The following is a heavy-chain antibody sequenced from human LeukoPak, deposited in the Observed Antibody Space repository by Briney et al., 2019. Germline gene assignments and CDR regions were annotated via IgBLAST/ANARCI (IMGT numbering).Heavy chain of an antibody. CDR3: ARWAQGVKGATRDPFDY. V-gene: IGHV4-39*01. CDR1: GGSISSFSYY. J-gene: IGHJ4*02. D-gene: IGHD1-26*01. Sequence: PSETLSLTCTVSGGSISSFSYYWGWIRQPPGKGLEWIGSLFYSGSTYYNPSLKSRVTMSVDTSKNQFSLKLSSVTAADTAVYYCARWAQGVKGATRDPFDYWGQGTLVTVSS. CDR2: LFYSGST.